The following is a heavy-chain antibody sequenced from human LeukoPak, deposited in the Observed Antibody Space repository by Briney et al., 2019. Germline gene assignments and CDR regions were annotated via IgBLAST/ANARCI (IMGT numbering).Heavy chain of an antibody. CDR3: ARGGRIWNDEEAFDI. CDR1: GFTFSSYW. V-gene: IGHV3-7*01. Sequence: GGSLRLSCAASGFTFSSYWMSWVRQAPGKGLEWVANIKQDGSEKYYVDSVKGRFTISRDNAKNSLYLQMNSLRAEDTAVYYCARGGRIWNDEEAFDIWGQGTMVTVSS. D-gene: IGHD1-1*01. CDR2: IKQDGSEK. J-gene: IGHJ3*02.